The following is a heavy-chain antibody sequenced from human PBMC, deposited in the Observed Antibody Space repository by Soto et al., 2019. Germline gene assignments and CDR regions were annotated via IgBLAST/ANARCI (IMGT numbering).Heavy chain of an antibody. Sequence: QVQLVESGGGVVQPGRSLRLSCAASGFTFSSYDMHWVRQAPGKGLEWVAVISYDGSNKYYADSVKGRFTISRDNSKNTLYLQMNSLRAEDTAVYYSARAYEGDYFDYWGQGTLVTVSS. CDR3: ARAYEGDYFDY. V-gene: IGHV3-30-3*01. CDR1: GFTFSSYD. CDR2: ISYDGSNK. J-gene: IGHJ4*02. D-gene: IGHD3-16*01.